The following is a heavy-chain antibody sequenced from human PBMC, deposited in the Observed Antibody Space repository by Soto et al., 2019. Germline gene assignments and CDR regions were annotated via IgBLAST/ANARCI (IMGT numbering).Heavy chain of an antibody. D-gene: IGHD6-19*01. J-gene: IGHJ6*02. V-gene: IGHV1-2*02. Sequence: QVQLVQSGAEVKKPGASVKVSCKASGYTFTGYYMHWVRQAPGQGLEWMGWINPNSGGTNYAQKFQGGVTMTRDTSISTAYMELSRLRSDDTAVYYCARDQIAVAGYYYYGMDVWGQGTTVTVSS. CDR3: ARDQIAVAGYYYYGMDV. CDR1: GYTFTGYY. CDR2: INPNSGGT.